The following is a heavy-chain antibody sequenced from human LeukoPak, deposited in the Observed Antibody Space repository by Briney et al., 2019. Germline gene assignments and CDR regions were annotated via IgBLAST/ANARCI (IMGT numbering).Heavy chain of an antibody. CDR2: ISSSSSYI. D-gene: IGHD6-19*01. CDR3: ARDGSGWTLYYFDY. J-gene: IGHJ4*02. Sequence: GGSLRVSCAASGFTFSSYSMNWVRQAPGKGLEWVSSISSSSSYIYYADSVKGRFTISRDNAKNSLYLQMNSLRAEDTAVYYCARDGSGWTLYYFDYWGQGTLVTVSS. V-gene: IGHV3-21*01. CDR1: GFTFSSYS.